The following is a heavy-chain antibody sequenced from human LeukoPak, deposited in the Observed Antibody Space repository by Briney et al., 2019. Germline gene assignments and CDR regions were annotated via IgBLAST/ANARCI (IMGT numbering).Heavy chain of an antibody. CDR2: INAGNGNT. CDR3: ARSHGSSSRWYYFDY. J-gene: IGHJ4*02. V-gene: IGHV1-3*01. D-gene: IGHD6-13*01. Sequence: ASVKVSCKASGYTFTSYAMNWVRQAPGQGLEWMGWINAGNGNTKYSQKFQGRVTITRDTSASTAYMELSSLRSEDTAVYYCARSHGSSSRWYYFDYWGQGTLVTVSS. CDR1: GYTFTSYA.